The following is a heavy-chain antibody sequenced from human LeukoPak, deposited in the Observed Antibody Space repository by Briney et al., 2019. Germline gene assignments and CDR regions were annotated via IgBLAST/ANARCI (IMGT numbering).Heavy chain of an antibody. CDR1: GFTFSSYG. J-gene: IGHJ6*02. CDR2: IWYDGSNK. Sequence: PGRSLRLSCAASGFTFSSYGMHWVRQAPGKGLEWVAVIWYDGSNKYYADSVKGRFTISRDNSKNTLYLQMNSLRAEDTAVYYCAREYREYFYYGMDVWGQGTTVTVSS. V-gene: IGHV3-33*01. CDR3: AREYREYFYYGMDV. D-gene: IGHD5-12*01.